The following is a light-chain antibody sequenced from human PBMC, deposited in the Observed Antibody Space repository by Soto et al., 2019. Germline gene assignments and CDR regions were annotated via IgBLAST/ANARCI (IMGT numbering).Light chain of an antibody. V-gene: IGKV3-15*01. CDR1: QSVSSN. Sequence: ELVMTQSPATLSVSPGERATLSCRASQSVSSNLAWYQQKPGQAPRLLIYGASIRATGIPARFSGRGSGTEFTLIISSLQSEDFAVYYCQQYSRWPPLTFGGGTKVDIK. CDR3: QQYSRWPPLT. CDR2: GAS. J-gene: IGKJ4*01.